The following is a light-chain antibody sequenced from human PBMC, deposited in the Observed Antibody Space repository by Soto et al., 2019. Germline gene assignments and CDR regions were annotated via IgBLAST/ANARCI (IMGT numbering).Light chain of an antibody. CDR1: QSVLYSSNNKNY. J-gene: IGKJ1*01. Sequence: DIVMTQSPDSLAVSLGERATINCKSSQSVLYSSNNKNYLAWYQQRPGQPPKLLIHWASTRESGVPDRFSGSGPGTDYTLTISSLQAEDVAVYYCHQYYSTPPAFGQGTKVEIK. CDR3: HQYYSTPPA. CDR2: WAS. V-gene: IGKV4-1*01.